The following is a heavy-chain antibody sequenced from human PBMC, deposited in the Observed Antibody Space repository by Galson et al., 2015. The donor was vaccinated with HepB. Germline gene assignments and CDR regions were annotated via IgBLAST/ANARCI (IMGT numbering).Heavy chain of an antibody. Sequence: SLRLSCAASGFTFSDYFMSWIRQAPGKGLEWVSYISSSSSYTNYADSVKGRFTISRDNAKNSLYLQMNSLRAEDTAVYYCARVCDCSGGSCAPWCAFDIWGQGTMVTVSS. V-gene: IGHV3-11*06. CDR1: GFTFSDYF. CDR3: ARVCDCSGGSCAPWCAFDI. CDR2: ISSSSSYT. J-gene: IGHJ3*02. D-gene: IGHD2-15*01.